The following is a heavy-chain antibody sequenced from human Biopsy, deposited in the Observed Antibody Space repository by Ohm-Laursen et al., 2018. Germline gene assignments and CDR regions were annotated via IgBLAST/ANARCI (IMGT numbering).Heavy chain of an antibody. CDR3: ARDALGGGSYRFFY. CDR1: GGTFTNYA. CDR2: IIPIFGTA. Sequence: ESSVKVSCKVSGGTFTNYAISWVRQAPGQGLEWMGGIIPIFGTANYAQKFQGRVTITADESTSTAYMELSSLRSDDTAVYYCARDALGGGSYRFFYWGQGSLVTVSS. J-gene: IGHJ4*02. D-gene: IGHD1-26*01. V-gene: IGHV1-69*01.